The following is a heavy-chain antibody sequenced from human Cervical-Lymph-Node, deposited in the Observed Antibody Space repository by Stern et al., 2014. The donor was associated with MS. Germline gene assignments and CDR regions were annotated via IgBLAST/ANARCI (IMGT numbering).Heavy chain of an antibody. Sequence: VQLVQSGAEVKKPGASLKVSCKASGYTFTSYGISWVRQAPGPGLEAMGWISAYNDNTNYAQKLQGRVTMTTDTSTSTAYMELRSLRSDYTAVYYCTRGLLGSEHAFDIWGQGTMVTVSS. CDR3: TRGLLGSEHAFDI. CDR2: ISAYNDNT. D-gene: IGHD2-15*01. J-gene: IGHJ3*02. CDR1: GYTFTSYG. V-gene: IGHV1-18*01.